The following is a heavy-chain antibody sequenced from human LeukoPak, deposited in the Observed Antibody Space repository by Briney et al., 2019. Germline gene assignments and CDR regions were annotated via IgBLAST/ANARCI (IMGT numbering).Heavy chain of an antibody. CDR2: ISYDGSNE. J-gene: IGHJ4*02. CDR1: GFTFSSYS. CDR3: ARDTYASGWKYYFDY. D-gene: IGHD6-19*01. V-gene: IGHV3-30*04. Sequence: GSLRLSCAASGFTFSSYSMHWVRQAPGKGLEWVAVISYDGSNEYYADSVKGRFTLSRDNSKNTLYLQMNSLRAEDAAVYHCARDTYASGWKYYFDYWGQGTLVTVSS.